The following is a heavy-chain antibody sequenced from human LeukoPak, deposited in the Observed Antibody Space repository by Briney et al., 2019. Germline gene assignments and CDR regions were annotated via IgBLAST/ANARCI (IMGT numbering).Heavy chain of an antibody. CDR3: AKGIYSSGWSYFDY. CDR2: LSGSGITT. CDR1: GFTFSNSA. J-gene: IGHJ4*02. V-gene: IGHV3-23*01. D-gene: IGHD6-19*01. Sequence: GGSLRLSCAASGFTFSNSAMSWFRQAPGKGLEWVSTLSGSGITTYYADSVKGRFTISRDNSKNTLYLQMYSLRAEDTAVYYCAKGIYSSGWSYFDYWGQGTLVTVSS.